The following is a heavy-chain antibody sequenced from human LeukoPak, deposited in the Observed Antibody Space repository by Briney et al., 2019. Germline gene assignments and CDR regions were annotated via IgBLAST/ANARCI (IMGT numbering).Heavy chain of an antibody. J-gene: IGHJ4*02. CDR1: GGTFSSYA. CDR2: IIPILGIA. Sequence: ASVKVSCKASGGTFSSYAIIWVRQAPGQGLEWMGRIIPILGIANYAQKFQGRVTITADKSTSTAYMELSSLRSEDTAVYYCARPLADYDSSGYYYGLDYWGQGTLVTVSS. D-gene: IGHD3-22*01. V-gene: IGHV1-69*04. CDR3: ARPLADYDSSGYYYGLDY.